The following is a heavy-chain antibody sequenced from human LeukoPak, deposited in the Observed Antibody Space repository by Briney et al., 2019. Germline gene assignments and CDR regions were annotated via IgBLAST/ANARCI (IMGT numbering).Heavy chain of an antibody. D-gene: IGHD1-26*01. CDR2: ISSSSSCI. J-gene: IGHJ5*02. Sequence: GGSLRLSCAASGFTFSSYTMNWVRQAPGKGLEWVSIISSSSSCIHYADSVKGRLTISRDNSKKSLYPQMNSLRAEDTAAYYCASAGSGRSPDWFDPWGQGTLVTVSS. CDR3: ASAGSGRSPDWFDP. CDR1: GFTFSSYT. V-gene: IGHV3-21*01.